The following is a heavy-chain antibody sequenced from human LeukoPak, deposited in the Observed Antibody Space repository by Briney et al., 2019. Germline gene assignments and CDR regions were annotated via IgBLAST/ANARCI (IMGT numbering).Heavy chain of an antibody. CDR3: ATSPYCGGDCYLDWFDP. Sequence: ASVKISCKVSGYTFTDYYMHWVQQAPGKGLEWMGLVDPEDGETIYAEKFQGRVTTTADTSTDTAYMELSSLRSEDTAVYYCATSPYCGGDCYLDWFDPWGQGTLVTVSS. CDR2: VDPEDGET. V-gene: IGHV1-69-2*01. J-gene: IGHJ5*02. CDR1: GYTFTDYY. D-gene: IGHD2-21*01.